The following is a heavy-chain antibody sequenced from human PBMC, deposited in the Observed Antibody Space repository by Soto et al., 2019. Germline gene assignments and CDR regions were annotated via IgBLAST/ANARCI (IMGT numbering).Heavy chain of an antibody. J-gene: IGHJ4*02. Sequence: VQLVESGGALVQPGKSLRLSCAASGFTFDDYAMHWVRQSPGKGLEWVSGITWNADSIAYGDSVKGRFTTSRDNTKNSLYLQMNSLRPEDTALYYCAKDPLFYFDNSGYFDSWGQGTLVTVSS. CDR3: AKDPLFYFDNSGYFDS. CDR2: ITWNADSI. CDR1: GFTFDDYA. V-gene: IGHV3-9*01. D-gene: IGHD3-22*01.